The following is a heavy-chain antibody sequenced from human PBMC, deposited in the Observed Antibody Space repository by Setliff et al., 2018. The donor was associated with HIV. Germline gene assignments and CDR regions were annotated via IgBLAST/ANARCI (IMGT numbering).Heavy chain of an antibody. CDR3: VWGRLYPWNYYY. CDR2: IVPVFGTS. J-gene: IGHJ4*02. Sequence: ASVKVSCKASGDTFSNYVINWVRQAPGKGLQWMGGIVPVFGTSNYAQRFHNRATITADESTSTAYLDLRGLRSEDTAIYYCVWGRLYPWNYYYWGLGTLVTVSS. D-gene: IGHD1-7*01. V-gene: IGHV1-69*13. CDR1: GDTFSNYV.